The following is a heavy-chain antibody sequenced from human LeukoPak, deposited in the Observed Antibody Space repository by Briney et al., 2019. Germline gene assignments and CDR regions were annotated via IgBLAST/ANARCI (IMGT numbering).Heavy chain of an antibody. V-gene: IGHV1-46*01. CDR2: INPSGGST. Sequence: ASVKVSCKASGYTFTSYYMHWVRQAPGQGLEWMGIINPSGGSTSYAQKFQGRVTMTRDTSISTAYMELRRLGSDDTAVYYCAREGDNSGYQPFDYWGQGTLITVSS. CDR3: AREGDNSGYQPFDY. J-gene: IGHJ4*02. D-gene: IGHD3-22*01. CDR1: GYTFTSYY.